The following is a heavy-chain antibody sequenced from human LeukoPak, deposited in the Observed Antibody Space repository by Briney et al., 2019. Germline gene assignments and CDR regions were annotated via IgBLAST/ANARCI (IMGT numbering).Heavy chain of an antibody. Sequence: PGGSLRLSCAASGFIFSSYGMSWVRLAPGKGLEWVSTITAGGGRTYYADSVKGRFTISRDNTKNSLSLQMNSLRAEDTAVYYCARDLGVVVTAWGYWGPGTLVTVSS. CDR1: GFIFSSYG. J-gene: IGHJ4*02. D-gene: IGHD2-21*02. CDR2: ITAGGGRT. V-gene: IGHV3-23*01. CDR3: ARDLGVVVTAWGY.